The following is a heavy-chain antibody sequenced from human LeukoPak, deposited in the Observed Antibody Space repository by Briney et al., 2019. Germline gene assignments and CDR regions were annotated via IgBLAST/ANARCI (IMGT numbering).Heavy chain of an antibody. CDR3: ARDPDGYCSSTSCPRYGMDV. CDR2: ISYDGSNK. V-gene: IGHV3-30*03. D-gene: IGHD2-2*01. Sequence: GRSLRLSCAASGFTFSSYGMHWVRQAPGKGLEWVAVISYDGSNKYYADSVKGRFTISRDNSKNTLYLQMNSLRAEDTAVYYCARDPDGYCSSTSCPRYGMDVWGQGTTVTVSS. J-gene: IGHJ6*02. CDR1: GFTFSSYG.